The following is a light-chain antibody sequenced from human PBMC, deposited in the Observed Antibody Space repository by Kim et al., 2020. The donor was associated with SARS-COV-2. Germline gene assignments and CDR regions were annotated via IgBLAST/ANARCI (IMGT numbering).Light chain of an antibody. CDR3: STYTDSVM. CDR1: SSDVGADHY. Sequence: PGQSITISCTGSSSDVGADHYVSWYRHHPDKAPKLMIYDVSLRPSGVTNRFSGSKSGNTASLTISGLQAEDEADYYCSTYTDSVMFGGGTQLTVL. CDR2: DVS. J-gene: IGLJ3*02. V-gene: IGLV2-14*03.